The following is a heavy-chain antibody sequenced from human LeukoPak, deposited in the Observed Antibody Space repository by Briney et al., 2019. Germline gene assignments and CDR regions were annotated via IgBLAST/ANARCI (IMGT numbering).Heavy chain of an antibody. CDR1: GFTFSNAC. D-gene: IGHD3-9*01. CDR3: SRDRVNVLTYEY. CDR2: IKTKTDGRTT. V-gene: IGHV3-15*01. Sequence: AGSLRLSCAASGFTFSNACMSWVRQAPGKGLEWVGRIKTKTDGRTTDYAGPVKGRCTFSRDDPTNTLYLQMKSMKTDDTAVYYCSRDRVNVLTYEYWGQGTLVTVSS. J-gene: IGHJ4*02.